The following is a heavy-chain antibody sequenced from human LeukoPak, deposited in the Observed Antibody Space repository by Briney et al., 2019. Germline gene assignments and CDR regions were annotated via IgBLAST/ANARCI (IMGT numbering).Heavy chain of an antibody. D-gene: IGHD5-18*01. J-gene: IGHJ4*02. CDR3: APFSVDTAMVDYY. CDR2: IYYSGST. V-gene: IGHV4-39*07. Sequence: SETLSLTCTVSGGSISSSSYYWGWIRQPPGKGLEWIGSIYYSGSTYYNSSLKSRVTISVDTSKNQFSLKLSSVTAADTAVYYCAPFSVDTAMVDYYWGQGTLVTVSS. CDR1: GGSISSSSYY.